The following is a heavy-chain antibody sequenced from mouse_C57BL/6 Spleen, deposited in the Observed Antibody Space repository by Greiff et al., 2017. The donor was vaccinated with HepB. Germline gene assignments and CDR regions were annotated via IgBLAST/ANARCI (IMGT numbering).Heavy chain of an antibody. CDR1: GYTFTDYY. V-gene: IGHV1-19*01. Sequence: VQLKQSGPVLVKPGASVKMSCKASGYTFTDYYMNWVKQSHGKSLEWIGVLNPYNGGTSYNQKFKGKATLTVDKSSSTAYMEINSLTSEDAAVYYCARAGNYDYGTGFAYWGQGTLVTVSA. CDR2: LNPYNGGT. J-gene: IGHJ3*01. D-gene: IGHD2-4*01. CDR3: ARAGNYDYGTGFAY.